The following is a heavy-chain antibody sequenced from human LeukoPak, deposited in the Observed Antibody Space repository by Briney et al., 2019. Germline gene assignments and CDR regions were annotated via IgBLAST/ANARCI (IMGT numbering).Heavy chain of an antibody. CDR1: GFTFSSYA. V-gene: IGHV3-23*01. CDR2: ISGSGGST. CDR3: ASLRFLEWHFDY. D-gene: IGHD3-3*01. Sequence: PGGSLRLSCAASGFTFSSYAMSWVRQAPGKGLEWVSAISGSGGSTYYADSVKGRFTISRDNSKNTLYLQMNSLRAEDTAVYYCASLRFLEWHFDYWGQGTLVTVSS. J-gene: IGHJ4*02.